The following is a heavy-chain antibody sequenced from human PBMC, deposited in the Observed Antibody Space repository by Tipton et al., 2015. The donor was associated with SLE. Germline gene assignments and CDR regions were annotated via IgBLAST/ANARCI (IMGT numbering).Heavy chain of an antibody. D-gene: IGHD6-19*01. J-gene: IGHJ3*02. CDR2: ISGSGGST. CDR1: GFTFSSYA. Sequence: GSLRLSCAASGFTFSSYAMSWVRQAPGKGLEWVSAISGSGGSTYYADSVKGRFTISRDNSKNTLYLKLSSVTAADTAVYYCANRGRMIAVAVRHAFDIWGQGTMVTVSS. CDR3: ANRGRMIAVAVRHAFDI. V-gene: IGHV3-23*01.